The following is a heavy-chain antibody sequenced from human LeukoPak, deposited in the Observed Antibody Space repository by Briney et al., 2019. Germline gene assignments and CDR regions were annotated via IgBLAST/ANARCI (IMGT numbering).Heavy chain of an antibody. Sequence: GGSLRLSCAASGFTFNKYWMNWVRQAPGKGLEWVSGISGSGGSIYYADSVKGRFTISRDNSKNTLSLQMNSLRAEDTAVYYCAKWMGYCSTTSCYKGYFDYWGQGTLVTVSS. CDR3: AKWMGYCSTTSCYKGYFDY. CDR1: GFTFNKYW. CDR2: ISGSGGSI. D-gene: IGHD2-2*02. V-gene: IGHV3-23*01. J-gene: IGHJ4*02.